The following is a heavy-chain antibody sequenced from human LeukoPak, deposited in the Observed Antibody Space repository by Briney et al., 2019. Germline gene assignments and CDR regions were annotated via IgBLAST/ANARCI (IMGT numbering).Heavy chain of an antibody. CDR2: YYYCWGP. CDR1: RGSISRECFY. Sequence: SETLSLTCTDSRGSISRECFYWGWIRPPPGKGLGGIGGYYYCWGPYYNPSLKSRATISVSTSKNQFPLKLTSVAAADTAGYYCTYSSSGYSGPFDIWGQRTIVTVSS. J-gene: IGHJ3*02. D-gene: IGHD3-22*01. V-gene: IGHV4-39*06. CDR3: TYSSSGYSGPFDI.